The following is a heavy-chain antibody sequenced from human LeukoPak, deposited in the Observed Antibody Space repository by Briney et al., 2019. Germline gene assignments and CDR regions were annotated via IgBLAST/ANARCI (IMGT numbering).Heavy chain of an antibody. CDR3: ARRDRPGVTMFRGAPFDQ. CDR1: GFSFTTYW. V-gene: IGHV3-7*01. D-gene: IGHD3-10*01. Sequence: PGGSLRLSCGASGFSFTTYWMGWVRQAPGKGLKWVANIKQDGTEKYYVDSVKGRFTISRDNAKNSLYLQMHSLRDEDTALYYCARRDRPGVTMFRGAPFDQWGRGSLVTVSS. J-gene: IGHJ4*02. CDR2: IKQDGTEK.